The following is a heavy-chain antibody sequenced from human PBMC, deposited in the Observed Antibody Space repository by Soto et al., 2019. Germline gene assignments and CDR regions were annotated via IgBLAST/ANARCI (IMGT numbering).Heavy chain of an antibody. D-gene: IGHD2-15*01. CDR2: ISAYNGDT. Sequence: QGELVQSGAEVKKPGASVRVSCKASGYPFISYGISWVRQAPGQGLEWMAWISAYNGDTTYAQKFQGRLTVTRDTPTSTAYMELGSLRSDDTAVYYCARGTIVVAPYYYTDVWGKGTTVTVSS. J-gene: IGHJ6*03. CDR1: GYPFISYG. CDR3: ARGTIVVAPYYYTDV. V-gene: IGHV1-18*01.